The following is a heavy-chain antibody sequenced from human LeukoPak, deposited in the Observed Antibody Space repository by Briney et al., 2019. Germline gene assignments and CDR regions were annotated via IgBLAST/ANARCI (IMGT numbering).Heavy chain of an antibody. V-gene: IGHV3-21*01. D-gene: IGHD3-10*01. CDR3: ARERSGDY. Sequence: PGGSLRLSCAASGFTFSSYSMNWVRQAPGKGLEWVSFISTSSSYIHYADSVKGRFTISRDNAKNSLYLQMNSLRAEDTAVYYCARERSGDYWGQGTLVTVSS. CDR2: ISTSSSYI. J-gene: IGHJ4*02. CDR1: GFTFSSYS.